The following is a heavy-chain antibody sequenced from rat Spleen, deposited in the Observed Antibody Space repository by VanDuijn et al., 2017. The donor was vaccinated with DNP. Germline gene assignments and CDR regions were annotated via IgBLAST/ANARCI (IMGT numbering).Heavy chain of an antibody. V-gene: IGHV5-25*01. J-gene: IGHJ4*01. Sequence: EVQLVESGGGLVQPGRSLKLSCAASGFTFSDFYMAWVRQAPRKGLEWVTTISTSGRKTYYPDSVKAQFTISRDNTKNILYLQMNSLTSEDTATYYCASVYDGYPPYAMDAWGQGTSVTVSS. CDR3: ASVYDGYPPYAMDA. CDR2: ISTSGRKT. CDR1: GFTFSDFY. D-gene: IGHD1-12*03.